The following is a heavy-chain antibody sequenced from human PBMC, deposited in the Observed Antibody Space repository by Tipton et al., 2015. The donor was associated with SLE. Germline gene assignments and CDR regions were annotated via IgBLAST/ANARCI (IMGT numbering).Heavy chain of an antibody. D-gene: IGHD1-14*01. CDR3: ARDPGAFGGAFDI. CDR1: GGSISGYY. J-gene: IGHJ3*02. CDR2: IYYSGST. V-gene: IGHV4-59*01. Sequence: GLVKPSETLSLTCAVSGGSISGYYWSWIRQPPGKGLEWIGYIYYSGSTNYNPSLKSRVTISVDTSKNQFSLKLSSVTAADTAVYYCARDPGAFGGAFDIWGQGTMVTVSS.